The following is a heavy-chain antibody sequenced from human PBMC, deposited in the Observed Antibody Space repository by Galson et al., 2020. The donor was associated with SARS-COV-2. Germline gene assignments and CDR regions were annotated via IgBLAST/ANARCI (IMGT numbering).Heavy chain of an antibody. CDR3: ALTTSSGYFYRRRGAHAFDI. D-gene: IGHD3-22*01. Sequence: GGSLRLSCATSGLIFSSYGMHWVRQAPGKGLEWVAVISYDGSYIDYADSVTGRFTISRDNSKNTLYLQMNSLRPEDTAVYYCALTTSSGYFYRRRGAHAFDIWGQGTMVTVSS. CDR1: GLIFSSYG. CDR2: ISYDGSYI. J-gene: IGHJ3*02. V-gene: IGHV3-30*03.